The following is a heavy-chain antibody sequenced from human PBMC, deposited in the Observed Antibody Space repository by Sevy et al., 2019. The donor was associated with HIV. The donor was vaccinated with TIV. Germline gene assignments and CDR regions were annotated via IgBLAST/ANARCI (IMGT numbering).Heavy chain of an antibody. J-gene: IGHJ6*02. D-gene: IGHD6-19*01. CDR1: GYTFTSYY. V-gene: IGHV1-46*03. CDR2: INPSDGST. CDR3: TRLVVAVTTLPYVMDV. Sequence: ASVKVSCKASGYTFTSYYMYWVRQAPGQGPEWMGRINPSDGSTSYAQKFQGRVTMTSDTSTSTVYMELSSLRSEDTAVYYCTRLVVAVTTLPYVMDVWGQGTTVTVSS.